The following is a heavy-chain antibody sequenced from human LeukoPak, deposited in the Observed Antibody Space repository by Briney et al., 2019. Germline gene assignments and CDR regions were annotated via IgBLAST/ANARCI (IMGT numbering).Heavy chain of an antibody. Sequence: SQTLSLTCTVSGGSISSGSYYCSWIRQPAGKGLEWIGRIYTSGSTNYNPSLKSRVTISLDTSKNQFSLKLSSVTAADTAVYYCANSIDFDYGDYYFDYWGQGTLVTVSS. CDR2: IYTSGST. V-gene: IGHV4-61*02. CDR1: GGSISSGSYY. CDR3: ANSIDFDYGDYYFDY. J-gene: IGHJ4*02. D-gene: IGHD4-17*01.